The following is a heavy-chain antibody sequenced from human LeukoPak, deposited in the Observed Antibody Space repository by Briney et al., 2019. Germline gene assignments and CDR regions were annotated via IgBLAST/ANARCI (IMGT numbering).Heavy chain of an antibody. D-gene: IGHD2-8*01. Sequence: GGSLRLSCAASGFTFSSYEMNWVRQAPGKGLEWVSYISSSGSTIYYAHSFNARFTLSRDNAKNSLYLQMNSLRAEDTAVYYCARAGYCTNGVCRGDFDYWGQGTLVTVSS. J-gene: IGHJ4*02. CDR2: ISSSGSTI. V-gene: IGHV3-48*03. CDR1: GFTFSSYE. CDR3: ARAGYCTNGVCRGDFDY.